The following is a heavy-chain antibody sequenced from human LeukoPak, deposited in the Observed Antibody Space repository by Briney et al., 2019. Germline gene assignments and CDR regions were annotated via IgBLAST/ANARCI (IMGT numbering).Heavy chain of an antibody. D-gene: IGHD2/OR15-2a*01. CDR3: ARIYNSRDSGLDV. V-gene: IGHV3-11*03. J-gene: IGHJ6*02. CDR1: GFTFKDYY. CDR2: ITSGSGNR. Sequence: GGSLRLSCAASGFTFKDYYMSWIRQAPGKGLEWVSDITSGSGNRDYADSVRGRFTISRENAKNSLYLQMNSLRAEDTAVYYCARIYNSRDSGLDVWGQGTAVTVSS.